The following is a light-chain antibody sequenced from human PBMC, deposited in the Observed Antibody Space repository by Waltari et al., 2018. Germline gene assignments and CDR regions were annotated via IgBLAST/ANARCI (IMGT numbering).Light chain of an antibody. J-gene: IGLJ3*02. CDR1: SLRTSY. CDR3: SSRNGRANQVV. CDR2: GKD. Sequence: SSELTQDPAVSVALGQTVRITCQGASLRTSYASWYQLKPGQAPVLVIYGKDKRPSRIPDRITGYSSGPTSALTITGAQAEDEADYYCSSRNGRANQVVFAGGTKVTVL. V-gene: IGLV3-19*01.